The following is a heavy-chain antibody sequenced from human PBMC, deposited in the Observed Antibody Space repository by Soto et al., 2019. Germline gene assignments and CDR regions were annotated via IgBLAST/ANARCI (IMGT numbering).Heavy chain of an antibody. J-gene: IGHJ6*02. CDR3: ARLRQLAFYYYGMDV. Sequence: GESLKISCKGSGYSFTSYWISWVRQMPGKGLEWMGRIDPSDSYTNYSPSFQGHVTISADKSISTAYLQWSSLKASDTAMYYCARLRQLAFYYYGMDVWGQGTTVTVSS. V-gene: IGHV5-10-1*01. D-gene: IGHD6-6*01. CDR1: GYSFTSYW. CDR2: IDPSDSYT.